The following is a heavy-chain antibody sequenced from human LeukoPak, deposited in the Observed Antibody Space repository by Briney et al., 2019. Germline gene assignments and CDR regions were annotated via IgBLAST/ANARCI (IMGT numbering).Heavy chain of an antibody. J-gene: IGHJ4*02. CDR3: ARQGGQQLPPLY. V-gene: IGHV4-4*09. D-gene: IGHD6-13*01. CDR2: ISTSGST. CDR1: GGSISSYY. Sequence: SETVSLTCSVSGGSISSYYWTWIRQPPGKGLEWIGYISTSGSTNYNASLKSRVTISLDTSKNQFSLKLSSVTAADTAVYHCARQGGQQLPPLYWGQGTLVTVSP.